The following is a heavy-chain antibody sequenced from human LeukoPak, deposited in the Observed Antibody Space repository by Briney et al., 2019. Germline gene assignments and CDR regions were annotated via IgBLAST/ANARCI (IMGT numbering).Heavy chain of an antibody. J-gene: IGHJ4*02. CDR2: IYYSGST. CDR3: ARHHDSSGYYFY. D-gene: IGHD3-22*01. V-gene: IGHV4-59*08. CDR1: GGSISSYY. Sequence: PSDTLSLTCTVSGGSISSYYWSWIRQPPGKGLEWIGYIYYSGSTNYNPSLKSRVTISVDTSKNQFSLKLSSVTAADTAVYYCARHHDSSGYYFYWGQGTLVTVSS.